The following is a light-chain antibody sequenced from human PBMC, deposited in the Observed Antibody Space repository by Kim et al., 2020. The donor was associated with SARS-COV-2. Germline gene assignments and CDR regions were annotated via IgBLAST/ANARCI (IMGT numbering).Light chain of an antibody. CDR1: HSVSTN. Sequence: EIVMTQSPATLSLSPGEGATLSCRASHSVSTNLAWYQQKPGQAPRLLIFGASARATDIPARFSGSGSGTEFTLTISSLQSEDSSVYYCQQYNICPLTFGGGTKVDIK. V-gene: IGKV3-15*01. J-gene: IGKJ4*01. CDR2: GAS. CDR3: QQYNICPLT.